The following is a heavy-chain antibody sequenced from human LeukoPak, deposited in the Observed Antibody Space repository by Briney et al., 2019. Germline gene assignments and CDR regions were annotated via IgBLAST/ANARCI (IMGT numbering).Heavy chain of an antibody. CDR2: INSDGSST. CDR3: ARLVDTAMDVFDY. J-gene: IGHJ4*02. Sequence: PGGSLRLSCAASGFTFSSYWMHWVRQAPGKGLVWVSRINSDGSSTSYADSVKGRFTISRDNAKNTLYLQMNSLRAEDTAVYYCARLVDTAMDVFDYWGQGTLVTVSS. D-gene: IGHD5-18*01. CDR1: GFTFSSYW. V-gene: IGHV3-74*01.